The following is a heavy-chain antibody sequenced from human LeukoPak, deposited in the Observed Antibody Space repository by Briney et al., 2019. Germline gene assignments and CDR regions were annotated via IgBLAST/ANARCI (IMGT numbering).Heavy chain of an antibody. J-gene: IGHJ3*02. CDR2: ITWNGDTL. CDR1: GFIFDDYA. D-gene: IGHD3-3*01. CDR3: ARGAFGVYAFDI. V-gene: IGHV3-9*01. Sequence: GGSLRLSCAASGFIFDDYAMHWVRQAPGKGLEWVSVITWNGDTLDYADSVRGRFTISRDNAKNTLYVQMNSLRAEDTAVYYCARGAFGVYAFDIWGQGTMVTVSS.